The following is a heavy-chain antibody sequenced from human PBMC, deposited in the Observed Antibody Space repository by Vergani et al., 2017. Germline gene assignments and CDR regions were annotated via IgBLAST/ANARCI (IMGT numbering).Heavy chain of an antibody. Sequence: QGQLAQSGAEVKKPGSSVKVSCKASGGTFSSNSISWVRQAPGQGLEWMGGIIPIFGTANYAQKFQGRVTMTRDTSISTAYMELSRLRSDDTAVYYCARGQWLPTLSFDYWGQGTLVTVSS. V-gene: IGHV1-69*05. D-gene: IGHD6-19*01. J-gene: IGHJ4*02. CDR1: GGTFSSNS. CDR2: IIPIFGTA. CDR3: ARGQWLPTLSFDY.